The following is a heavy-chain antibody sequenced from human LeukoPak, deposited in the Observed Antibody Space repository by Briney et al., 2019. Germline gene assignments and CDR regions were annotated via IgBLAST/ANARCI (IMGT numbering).Heavy chain of an antibody. V-gene: IGHV4-39*01. J-gene: IGHJ5*02. CDR2: IYNSGNT. CDR1: GGSISSSTYY. Sequence: PSETLSLTCTVSGGSISSSTYYWGWIRRPPGKGLEWIGNIYNSGNTYYSPSLKSRVTISVDPSKNQFSLKLTSVTAADTAVYYCARRGASSNWFDPWGQGTLVTVSS. CDR3: ARRGASSNWFDP. D-gene: IGHD1-26*01.